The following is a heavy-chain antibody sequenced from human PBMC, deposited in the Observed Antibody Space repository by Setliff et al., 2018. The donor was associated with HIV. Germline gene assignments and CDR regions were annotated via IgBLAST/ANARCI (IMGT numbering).Heavy chain of an antibody. Sequence: GESLKISCGASGFTFSGSPMHWVRQASGKGLEWVGRIKTEAEGYATAYAASVKGRFTISRDDSKNTAYLQMNSLRGEDTAFYYCALGGLSSGWGVSWGQGTLVTVSS. CDR1: GFTFSGSP. CDR2: IKTEAEGYAT. V-gene: IGHV3-73*01. D-gene: IGHD6-19*01. J-gene: IGHJ5*02. CDR3: ALGGLSSGWGVS.